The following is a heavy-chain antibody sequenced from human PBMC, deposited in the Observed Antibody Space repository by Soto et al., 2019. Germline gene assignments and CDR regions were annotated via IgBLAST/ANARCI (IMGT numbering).Heavy chain of an antibody. D-gene: IGHD3-10*01. CDR1: GFPFSSFS. Sequence: VQLVEYGGGLVKPGGSLRLSCVASGFPFSSFSLNWVRQAPGKGLEWVSSIGRVSTYIYYADSVRGRFTVSRDNAKNSVYLQMNGLTSDDSGIYYCARVTAGSGSYKIDLWGQGTLVTVSS. V-gene: IGHV3-21*02. J-gene: IGHJ4*02. CDR3: ARVTAGSGSYKIDL. CDR2: IGRVSTYI.